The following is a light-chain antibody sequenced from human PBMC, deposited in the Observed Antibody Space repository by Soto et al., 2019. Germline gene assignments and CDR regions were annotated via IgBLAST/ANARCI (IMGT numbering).Light chain of an antibody. V-gene: IGLV7-43*01. CDR1: TGAVTSAYY. CDR2: STS. J-gene: IGLJ2*01. CDR3: LIYYGGAQV. Sequence: QTVVTQEHSLTVSPGGTVTLTCASSTGAVTSAYYPNWFQQKPGQAPRALIYSTSNKHPWTPARFSGSLLRGKAALTLSGVQAEEEAEYYCLIYYGGAQVFGGGTKLPVL.